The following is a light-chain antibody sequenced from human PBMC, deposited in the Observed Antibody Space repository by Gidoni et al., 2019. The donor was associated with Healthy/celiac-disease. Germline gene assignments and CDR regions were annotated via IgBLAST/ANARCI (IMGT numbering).Light chain of an antibody. J-gene: IGKJ4*02. CDR2: GAS. CDR3: QQDNNWPPLT. CDR1: QSVSSD. V-gene: IGKV3-15*01. Sequence: EIVMTQSPATLSVSPGERATLSCRASQSVSSDLAWYQQKPGQAPRLLIYGASTRATVIPAMFSVSGSGKEFTLTISSLQSEDFAVYYCQQDNNWPPLTFGGGTKVEIK.